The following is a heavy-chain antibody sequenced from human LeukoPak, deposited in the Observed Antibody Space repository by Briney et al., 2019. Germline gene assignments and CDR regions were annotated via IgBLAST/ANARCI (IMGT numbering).Heavy chain of an antibody. CDR1: VYTFTNYD. Sequence: ASVKVSSKASVYTFTNYDINWVRQAPGQGLEWMGWMNPNSGNTGYAQKFQGRVTITRNTSISTAYMELSSLRSEDTAVYYCARGSGLRWFYYYYMDVWGKGTTVTVSS. V-gene: IGHV1-8*03. CDR3: ARGSGLRWFYYYYMDV. CDR2: MNPNSGNT. J-gene: IGHJ6*03. D-gene: IGHD4-23*01.